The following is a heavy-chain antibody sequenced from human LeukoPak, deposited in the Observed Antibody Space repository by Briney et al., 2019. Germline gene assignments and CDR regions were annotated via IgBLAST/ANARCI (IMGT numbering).Heavy chain of an antibody. J-gene: IGHJ3*02. CDR3: AIHRQVGPGRDCAFDI. Sequence: SETLSLTGTVSGGSISSYYWSWIRQPPGKGLEWIGYIYYNGSTNYNPSLKSRVTISVRTSKNQFSLKLSSVTAADTAVYYCAIHRQVGPGRDCAFDIWGEGTMVSVCS. D-gene: IGHD2-2*01. CDR2: IYYNGST. CDR1: GGSISSYY. V-gene: IGHV4-59*08.